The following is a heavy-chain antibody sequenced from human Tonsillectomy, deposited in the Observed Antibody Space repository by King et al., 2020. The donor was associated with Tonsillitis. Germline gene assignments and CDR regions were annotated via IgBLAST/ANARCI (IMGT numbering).Heavy chain of an antibody. D-gene: IGHD5-12*01. Sequence: VQLVESGGGLVQPGGSLRLSCAASGFTFSSYAMSWVRQAPGKGLEWVSGISGSGDITYYADSVKGRFTISRDNSKNTLFLQMNSLRAEDTAVYYCAKANGGYSAYFYRVDYWGQRTLVTVSS. J-gene: IGHJ4*02. V-gene: IGHV3-23*04. CDR3: AKANGGYSAYFYRVDY. CDR2: ISGSGDIT. CDR1: GFTFSSYA.